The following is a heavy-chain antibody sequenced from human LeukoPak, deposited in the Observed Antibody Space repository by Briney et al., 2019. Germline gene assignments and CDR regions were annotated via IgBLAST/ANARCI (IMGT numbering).Heavy chain of an antibody. Sequence: GASVKVSCKASGYTFTSYGISWVRQAPGQGLEWMGWISAYKGNTNYAQKLQGRVTMTTDTATSTAYMELRSLRSDDTAVYYCAREATGGGFDPWGQGTLVTVPS. CDR2: ISAYKGNT. D-gene: IGHD5-12*01. J-gene: IGHJ5*02. CDR1: GYTFTSYG. CDR3: AREATGGGFDP. V-gene: IGHV1-18*01.